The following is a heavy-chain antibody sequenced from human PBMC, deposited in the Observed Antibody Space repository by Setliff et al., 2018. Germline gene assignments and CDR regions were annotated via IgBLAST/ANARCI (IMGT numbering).Heavy chain of an antibody. V-gene: IGHV3-23*01. CDR1: GFTFSSYA. CDR3: AKNGFGVVALGVNNWCDP. J-gene: IGHJ5*02. Sequence: GGSLRLSCAASGFTFSSYAMSWVRQAPGKGLEWVSAISGSGGSTYYADSVKGRFTISRDNSKSALYLQMNSLRAEDTAVYSCAKNGFGVVALGVNNWCDPWGQGTLVTVSS. CDR2: ISGSGGST. D-gene: IGHD3-16*01.